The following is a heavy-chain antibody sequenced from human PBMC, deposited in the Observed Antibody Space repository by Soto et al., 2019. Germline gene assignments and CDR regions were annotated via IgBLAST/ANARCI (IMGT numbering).Heavy chain of an antibody. CDR3: AKDDVVVNPPRTDY. D-gene: IGHD2-15*01. V-gene: IGHV3-23*01. Sequence: GGSLRLSCAASGFSFATYAMTWVRQAPGKGLEWVSTIDNSGTVTYYADSVKGRFTISRDNSKSTLYLQMNSLRAEDSAVYYCAKDDVVVNPPRTDYWGQGTQVTVSS. CDR2: IDNSGTVT. CDR1: GFSFATYA. J-gene: IGHJ4*02.